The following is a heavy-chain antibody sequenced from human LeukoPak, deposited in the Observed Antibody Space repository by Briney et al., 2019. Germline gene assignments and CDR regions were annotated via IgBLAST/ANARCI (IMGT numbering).Heavy chain of an antibody. Sequence: GGSLRLSCAASGFTFSDYYMSWIRQAPGKGLEWVSYISSSGTTIYYADSVKGRFTFSRDNAKISLHLQMNSLRAEDTAVYYCARGYCSGDICFPLDYWGQGTLVTVSS. V-gene: IGHV3-11*01. CDR1: GFTFSDYY. D-gene: IGHD2-15*01. J-gene: IGHJ4*02. CDR3: ARGYCSGDICFPLDY. CDR2: ISSSGTTI.